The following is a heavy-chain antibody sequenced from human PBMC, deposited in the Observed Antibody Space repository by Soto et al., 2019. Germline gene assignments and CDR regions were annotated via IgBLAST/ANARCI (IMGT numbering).Heavy chain of an antibody. CDR1: GYSFTSYW. D-gene: IGHD2-15*01. Sequence: GESLKISCKGSGYSFTSYWIGWVRQMPGKGLGWMGIIYPGDSDTRYSPSFQGQVTISADKSISTAYLQWSSLKASDTAMYYCARHGWFGPSLDYYYYYGMDVWGQGTTVTVSS. J-gene: IGHJ6*02. CDR3: ARHGWFGPSLDYYYYYGMDV. V-gene: IGHV5-51*01. CDR2: IYPGDSDT.